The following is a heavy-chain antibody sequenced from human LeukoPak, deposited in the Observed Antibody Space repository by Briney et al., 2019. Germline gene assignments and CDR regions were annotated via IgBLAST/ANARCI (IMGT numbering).Heavy chain of an antibody. D-gene: IGHD1-26*01. CDR3: ARRGSYYWFDY. J-gene: IGHJ5*01. CDR1: GYNFTIYW. V-gene: IGHV5-51*01. Sequence: GESLKISCKGSGYNFTIYWIGWVRQMPGKGLEWMGIIYPGDSDTRYSPSFQGQVTISADTSISTVFLQWNSLKSSDTAMYYCARRGSYYWFDYWGQGTLVTVSS. CDR2: IYPGDSDT.